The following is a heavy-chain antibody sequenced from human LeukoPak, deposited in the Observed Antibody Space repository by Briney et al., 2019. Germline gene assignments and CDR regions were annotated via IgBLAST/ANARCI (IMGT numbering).Heavy chain of an antibody. Sequence: GGSLRLSCVVSGFNFDSYSMSWVRQAPGKGLEWISYISNSGSPIYYADSVKGRFTISRDKDRSSLYLQMNSLAADDTAVYYCARGLALGLTVTPKAFDYWGQGTLVTVSS. CDR2: ISNSGSPI. J-gene: IGHJ4*02. D-gene: IGHD4-11*01. CDR1: GFNFDSYS. V-gene: IGHV3-48*01. CDR3: ARGLALGLTVTPKAFDY.